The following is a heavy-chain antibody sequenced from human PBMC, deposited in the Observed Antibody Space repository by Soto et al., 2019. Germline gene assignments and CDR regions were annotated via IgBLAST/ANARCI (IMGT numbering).Heavy chain of an antibody. Sequence: EVPLVESGGGLVQPGGSLKLSCAASGFIFSGSTMHWVRQPSGKGLEWVGRIRSQPNTHATAYAASVTGRFTISRDDSTNTTFLHMNSLKTEDTAVYYCTRFYKFASGSAFDPWGQGALVTVSS. CDR1: GFIFSGST. J-gene: IGHJ5*02. CDR3: TRFYKFASGSAFDP. CDR2: IRSQPNTHAT. V-gene: IGHV3-73*02. D-gene: IGHD3-10*01.